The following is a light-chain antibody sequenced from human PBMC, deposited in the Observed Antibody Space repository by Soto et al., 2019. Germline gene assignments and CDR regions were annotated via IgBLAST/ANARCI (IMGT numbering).Light chain of an antibody. CDR1: SIDVGAYDF. J-gene: IGLJ2*01. Sequence: QSVLTQPASVSGSPGQSITISCTGTSIDVGAYDFVSWYQHYPGKAPKLVTFDVTHRPPGISDRFSGSKSANTASLTISGLQAEDEAFYYCSSYTTRSTLVFGGGTKLTVL. CDR2: DVT. V-gene: IGLV2-14*01. CDR3: SSYTTRSTLV.